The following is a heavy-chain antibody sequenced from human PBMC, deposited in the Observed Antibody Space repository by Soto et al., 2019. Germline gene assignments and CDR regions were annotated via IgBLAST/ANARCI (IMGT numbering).Heavy chain of an antibody. Sequence: SCAASGFTFSVYWMHWVLRSPVKGLVWVSHISYDGTETTYADSVKGRFTISRDNPKSTLYLQMNSVRAEDTGVYYCARGSEAYYYYYGMDVWGQGTTVTVSS. V-gene: IGHV3-74*03. CDR2: ISYDGTET. J-gene: IGHJ6*02. CDR1: GFTFSVYW. CDR3: ARGSEAYYYYYGMDV.